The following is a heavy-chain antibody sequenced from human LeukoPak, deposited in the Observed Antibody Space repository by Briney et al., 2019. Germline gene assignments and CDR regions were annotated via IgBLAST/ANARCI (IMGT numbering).Heavy chain of an antibody. D-gene: IGHD1-26*01. V-gene: IGHV3-21*01. J-gene: IGHJ3*02. CDR1: GFTFSSYS. CDR2: ISSSSSYI. CDR3: ARGLAAGATGAFDI. Sequence: GGSLRLSCAASGFTFSSYSMNWVRQAPGKGLEWVSSISSSSSYIYYADSVKGRFTISRDNANNSLYLQMNSLRAEDTAVYYCARGLAAGATGAFDIWGQGTMVTVSS.